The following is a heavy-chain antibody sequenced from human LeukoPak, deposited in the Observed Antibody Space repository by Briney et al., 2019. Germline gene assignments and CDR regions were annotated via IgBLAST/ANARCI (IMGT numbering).Heavy chain of an antibody. CDR2: IRFDGSDK. D-gene: IGHD3-3*01. V-gene: IGHV3-30*02. CDR3: VKDVGYYGFWSGLDY. J-gene: IGHJ4*02. Sequence: LTGGSLRLSCATSGFTFSSFGIHWVRQAPGKGLEWVSFIRFDGSDKYYADSVKGRFTISRDDSKKTLYLQMNSLRTEDTAVYYCVKDVGYYGFWSGLDYWGQGTLVTVSS. CDR1: GFTFSSFG.